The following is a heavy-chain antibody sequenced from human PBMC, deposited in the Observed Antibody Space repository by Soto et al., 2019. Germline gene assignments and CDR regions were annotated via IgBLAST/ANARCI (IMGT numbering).Heavy chain of an antibody. CDR2: IIPIFGTA. CDR1: GGTFSSYA. CDR3: ARVSVTTATFSFYYYYYGMDV. Sequence: QVQLVQSGAEVKKPGSSVKVSCKASGGTFSSYAISWVRQAPGQGLEWMGGIIPIFGTANYAQKFQGRVTITADKSTSTAYMELSSLRSEDTAVYYCARVSVTTATFSFYYYYYGMDVWGQGTTVTVSS. J-gene: IGHJ6*02. D-gene: IGHD4-17*01. V-gene: IGHV1-69*06.